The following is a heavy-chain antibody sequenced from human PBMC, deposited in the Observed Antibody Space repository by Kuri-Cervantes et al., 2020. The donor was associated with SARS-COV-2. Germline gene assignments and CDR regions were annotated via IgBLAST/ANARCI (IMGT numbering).Heavy chain of an antibody. V-gene: IGHV3-23*01. CDR3: AKDHGYSSSWPIDY. CDR2: ISGSGGST. J-gene: IGHJ4*02. D-gene: IGHD6-13*01. Sequence: GESLKISCAASGFTFSSYAMSRVRQAPGKGLEWVSAISGSGGSTYYADSVKGRFTISRDNSKNTLYLQMNSLRAEDTAVYYCAKDHGYSSSWPIDYWGQGTLVTVSS. CDR1: GFTFSSYA.